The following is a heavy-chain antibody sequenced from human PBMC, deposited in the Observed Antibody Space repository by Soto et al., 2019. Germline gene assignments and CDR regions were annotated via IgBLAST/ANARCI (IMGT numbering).Heavy chain of an antibody. Sequence: GGSLRLSCAASGFTFSDYYMSWIRQAPGKGLEWVSYISSSSSYTNYADSVKGRFTISRDNAKNSLYLQMNSLRAEDTAVYYCAGPTGSYYYYGMDVWGQGTTVTVSS. CDR1: GFTFSDYY. J-gene: IGHJ6*02. CDR2: ISSSSSYT. V-gene: IGHV3-11*03. CDR3: AGPTGSYYYYGMDV. D-gene: IGHD1-1*01.